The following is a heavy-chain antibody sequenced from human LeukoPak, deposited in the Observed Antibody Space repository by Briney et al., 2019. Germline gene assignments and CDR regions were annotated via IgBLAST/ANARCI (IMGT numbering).Heavy chain of an antibody. CDR2: IYHSGST. CDR1: GGSMSSGGYS. Sequence: SQTLSLTCAVSGGSMSSGGYSWSWIRQPPGKGLEWIGYIYHSGSTYYNPSLKSRVTISVDRSKNQFSLKLSSVTAADTAVYYCARATIASAFDIWGQGTMVTVSS. CDR3: ARATIASAFDI. V-gene: IGHV4-30-2*01. D-gene: IGHD5-12*01. J-gene: IGHJ3*02.